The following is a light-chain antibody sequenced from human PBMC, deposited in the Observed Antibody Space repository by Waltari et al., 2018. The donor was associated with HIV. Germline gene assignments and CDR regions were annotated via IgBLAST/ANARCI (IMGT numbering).Light chain of an antibody. CDR2: MAS. Sequence: DVLLTQSPVSLAVTPGESASISCKSSQSLLHKNGKNYWDWYVKKPGQTPQLLMYMASKLAAGVPVRFSGSGSGTEFTLKSSRVEAEDVGLYYCMQALHTPFMFGHGTRLEI. V-gene: IGKV2-28*01. CDR1: QSLLHKNGKNY. J-gene: IGKJ5*01. CDR3: MQALHTPFM.